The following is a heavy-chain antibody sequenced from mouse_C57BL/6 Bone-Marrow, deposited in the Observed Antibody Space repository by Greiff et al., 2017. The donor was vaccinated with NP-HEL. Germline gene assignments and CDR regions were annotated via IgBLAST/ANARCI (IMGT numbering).Heavy chain of an antibody. Sequence: QVQLKHSGPELVKPGASVKISCKASGYAFSSSWMNWVKQRPGKGLEWIGRIYPGDGDTNYNGKFKGKATLTADKSSSTAYMQLSSLTSEDSAVYFCARHYYGTPFAYWGQGTLVTVSA. V-gene: IGHV1-82*01. CDR1: GYAFSSSW. CDR3: ARHYYGTPFAY. J-gene: IGHJ3*01. CDR2: IYPGDGDT. D-gene: IGHD1-1*01.